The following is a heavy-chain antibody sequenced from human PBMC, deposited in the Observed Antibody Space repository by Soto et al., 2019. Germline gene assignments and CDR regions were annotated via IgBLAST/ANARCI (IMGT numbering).Heavy chain of an antibody. CDR1: GFTFSHYA. CDR3: AVNGSHNLDY. D-gene: IGHD2-15*01. Sequence: QVQLVESGGGVVQPGRSLRLSCAASGFTFSHYAMHWVRQAPGKGLEWVALMSYDGSSEYYADSVKGRFTISRVNSKNALYLQMNTVRAEDKALYYSAVNGSHNLDYLGQGTLINVS. CDR2: MSYDGSSE. J-gene: IGHJ4*02. V-gene: IGHV3-30*03.